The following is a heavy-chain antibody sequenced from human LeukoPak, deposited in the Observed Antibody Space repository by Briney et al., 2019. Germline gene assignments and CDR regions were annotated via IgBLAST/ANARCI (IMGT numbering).Heavy chain of an antibody. Sequence: SGGSLRLSCAASGFTFSRYAMSWVRQAPGKGLEWVSGMSSSGESPYYADSVKGRFTISRDSSKNTLYLEINSLRAEDTAVYYCAKKSRDGYNPFDYLGQGTLVTVSS. D-gene: IGHD5-24*01. V-gene: IGHV3-23*01. CDR2: MSSSGESP. CDR1: GFTFSRYA. CDR3: AKKSRDGYNPFDY. J-gene: IGHJ4*02.